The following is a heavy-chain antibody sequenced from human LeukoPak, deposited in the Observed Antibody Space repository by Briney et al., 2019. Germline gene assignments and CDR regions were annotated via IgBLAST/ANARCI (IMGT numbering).Heavy chain of an antibody. J-gene: IGHJ4*02. CDR2: ISSTSTYI. D-gene: IGHD2-15*01. V-gene: IGHV3-21*01. Sequence: GGSLRLSCAASEFTFTSYTINWVREAPGKGLEWVSSISSTSTYISYADSVKGRFTISRDNAKNSLYLQMNSLRAEDTAVYYCARGGGNFDYWGQGTLVTVSS. CDR3: ARGGGNFDY. CDR1: EFTFTSYT.